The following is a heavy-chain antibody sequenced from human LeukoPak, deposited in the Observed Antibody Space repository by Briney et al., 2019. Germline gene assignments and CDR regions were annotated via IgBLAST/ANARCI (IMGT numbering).Heavy chain of an antibody. Sequence: GGSLRLSCAASGFTFSSYAMHWVRQAPGKGLEWVTIISFDGSNKYYADSVKGRFTISRDNSKNTLYLQMNSLRAEDTAVYYCAREGDGYNPYYFDYWGQGTLVTVSS. D-gene: IGHD5-24*01. CDR1: GFTFSSYA. CDR3: AREGDGYNPYYFDY. J-gene: IGHJ4*02. V-gene: IGHV3-30*04. CDR2: ISFDGSNK.